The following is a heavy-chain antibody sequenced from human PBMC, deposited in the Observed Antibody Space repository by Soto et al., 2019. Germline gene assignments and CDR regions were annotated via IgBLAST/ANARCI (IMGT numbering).Heavy chain of an antibody. Sequence: GGSLRLSCSASGSTFSSYAMHWVRQAPGKGLEYVSAISSNGGSTYYADSVKGRFTISRDNSKNTLYLQMSSLRAEDTAVYYCVKALVTIAAAGIFDYWGQGTLVTVSS. CDR2: ISSNGGST. V-gene: IGHV3-64D*06. CDR3: VKALVTIAAAGIFDY. J-gene: IGHJ4*02. CDR1: GSTFSSYA. D-gene: IGHD6-13*01.